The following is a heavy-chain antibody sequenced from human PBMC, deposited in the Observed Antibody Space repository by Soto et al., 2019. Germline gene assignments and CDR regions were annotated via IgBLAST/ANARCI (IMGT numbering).Heavy chain of an antibody. CDR3: ARDLNHDHGDPAGGMDV. V-gene: IGHV1-69*13. J-gene: IGHJ6*02. D-gene: IGHD4-17*01. Sequence: ASVKVSCKASGGTFSSYAISWVRQAPGQGLEWMGGIIPIFGTANYAQKFQGRVTITADESTSTAYMELSSLRSEDTAVYYCARDLNHDHGDPAGGMDVWGQGTTVTVSS. CDR1: GGTFSSYA. CDR2: IIPIFGTA.